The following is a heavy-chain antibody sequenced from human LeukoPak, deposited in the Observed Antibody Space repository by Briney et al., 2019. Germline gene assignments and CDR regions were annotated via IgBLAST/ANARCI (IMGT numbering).Heavy chain of an antibody. J-gene: IGHJ4*02. V-gene: IGHV4-59*11. D-gene: IGHD5-18*01. CDR1: GGSMTTHH. CDR3: TTIKRGNIFGYFDF. CDR2: VFDSGRT. Sequence: SETLSLTCTVSGGSMTTHHWNWIRQTSGKGLEWIGYVFDSGRTKENPSLKSRVTLSADTSKNQLSLRLSSVTAADTAVYYCTTIKRGNIFGYFDFWGQGILVTVSS.